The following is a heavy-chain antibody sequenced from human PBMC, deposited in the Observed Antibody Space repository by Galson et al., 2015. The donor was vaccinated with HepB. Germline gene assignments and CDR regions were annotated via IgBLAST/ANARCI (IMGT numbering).Heavy chain of an antibody. V-gene: IGHV3-73*01. J-gene: IGHJ6*02. CDR1: GFTFSGSS. D-gene: IGHD3-16*02. CDR3: TRLALITFGGIVAYDYYYGMDV. CDR2: MRSKSNNYAT. Sequence: LRLSCAASGFTFSGSSVHWVRQASGKGLEWVGRMRSKSNNYATAYAESVKGRFTISRDDSKNTAYLQMNSLKAEDTAVYYCTRLALITFGGIVAYDYYYGMDVWGQGTTVTVSS.